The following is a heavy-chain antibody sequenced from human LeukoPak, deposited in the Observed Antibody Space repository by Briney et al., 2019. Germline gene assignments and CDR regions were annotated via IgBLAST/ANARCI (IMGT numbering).Heavy chain of an antibody. Sequence: PSETLSLTCTVSGGSISSYYWSWIRQPPGKGLEWIGYIYYGGSTNYNPSLKSRVTISVDTSKNQFSLKLSSVTAADTAVYYCARGPYSNNFDYWGQGTLVTVSS. CDR1: GGSISSYY. V-gene: IGHV4-59*01. J-gene: IGHJ4*02. D-gene: IGHD4-11*01. CDR2: IYYGGST. CDR3: ARGPYSNNFDY.